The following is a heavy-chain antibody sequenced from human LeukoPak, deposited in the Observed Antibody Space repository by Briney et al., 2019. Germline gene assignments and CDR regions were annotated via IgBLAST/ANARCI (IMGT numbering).Heavy chain of an antibody. CDR3: ARSYDYVWGSYWGY. CDR2: IYYSGST. CDR1: GGSFSSYY. V-gene: IGHV4-59*01. J-gene: IGHJ4*02. Sequence: KPSETLSLTCTLSGGSFSSYYWSWIRQPPGKGLEWIGYIYYSGSTNYNPSLKSRVTISVDTSKNQFSLKLSSVTATDTAVYYCARSYDYVWGSYWGYWGQGTLVTVSS. D-gene: IGHD3-16*01.